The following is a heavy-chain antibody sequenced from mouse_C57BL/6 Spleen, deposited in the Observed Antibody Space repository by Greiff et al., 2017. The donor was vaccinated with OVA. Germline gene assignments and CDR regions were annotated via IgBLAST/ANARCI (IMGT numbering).Heavy chain of an antibody. J-gene: IGHJ4*01. CDR3: TTDGSSHYYAMDY. D-gene: IGHD1-1*01. CDR2: IDPENGDT. Sequence: VQLQQSGAELVRPGASVKLSCTASGFNIKDDYMHWVKQRPEQGLEWIGWIDPENGDTEYASQFQGKATITADTSSNTAYLQLSSLTSEDTAVYYCTTDGSSHYYAMDYWGQGTSVTVSS. CDR1: GFNIKDDY. V-gene: IGHV14-4*01.